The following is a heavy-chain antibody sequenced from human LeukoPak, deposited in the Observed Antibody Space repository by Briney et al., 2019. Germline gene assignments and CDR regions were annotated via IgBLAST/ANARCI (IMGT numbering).Heavy chain of an antibody. V-gene: IGHV4-4*07. D-gene: IGHD3-10*01. CDR2: IYTSGST. Sequence: PSETLSLTCTVSGGSISSYYWSWIRQPAGKGLEWIGRIYTSGSTNYNPSLKSRVTMSVDTSKNQFSLKLSSVTAADTAVYYCARDRSGADINWFDPWGQGTLVTVSS. CDR3: ARDRSGADINWFDP. CDR1: GGSISSYY. J-gene: IGHJ5*02.